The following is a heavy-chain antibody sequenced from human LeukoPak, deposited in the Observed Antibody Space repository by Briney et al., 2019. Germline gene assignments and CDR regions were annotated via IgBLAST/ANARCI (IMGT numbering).Heavy chain of an antibody. J-gene: IGHJ4*02. V-gene: IGHV3-48*02. CDR3: ARARASGRSGFDY. Sequence: GGSLRLSCVASGLTVSSYSLNWVRQAPGKGLEWVSYISSSSSTIYYADSVKGRFTISRDNAKNSLDLEMNSLRDEDTAVYYCARARASGRSGFDYWGQGTLVTVSS. CDR1: GLTVSSYS. CDR2: ISSSSSTI. D-gene: IGHD2-15*01.